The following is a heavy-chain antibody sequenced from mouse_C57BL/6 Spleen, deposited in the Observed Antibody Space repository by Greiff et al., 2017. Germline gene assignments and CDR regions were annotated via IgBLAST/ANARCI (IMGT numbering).Heavy chain of an antibody. Sequence: QVQLQQPGAELVKPGASVKLSCTASGYTFTSYWMHWVKQRPEQGLEWIGMIHPDSGSTNYNEKFKSKATLTVDKSSSTAYMQLSSLTSEDSAVYYCARSSGTDYGDYWGQGTTLTVSS. D-gene: IGHD4-1*01. CDR3: ARSSGTDYGDY. J-gene: IGHJ2*01. CDR1: GYTFTSYW. CDR2: IHPDSGST. V-gene: IGHV1-64*01.